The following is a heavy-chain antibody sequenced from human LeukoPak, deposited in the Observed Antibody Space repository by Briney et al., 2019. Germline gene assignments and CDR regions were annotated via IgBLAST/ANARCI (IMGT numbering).Heavy chain of an antibody. D-gene: IGHD4-23*01. CDR3: AKDNSDYFDY. J-gene: IGHJ4*02. Sequence: GGSLRLSCAASGFTFSNYAINWVRQAPDKGLEWVSAISGIGDSTYYADSVRGRFTISRDNSKNTVYLHVSSLRAEDTALYFCAKDNSDYFDYWGQGTLITVSS. V-gene: IGHV3-23*01. CDR1: GFTFSNYA. CDR2: ISGIGDST.